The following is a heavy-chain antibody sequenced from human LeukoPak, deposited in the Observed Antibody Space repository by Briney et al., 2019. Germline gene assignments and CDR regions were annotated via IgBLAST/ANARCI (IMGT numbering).Heavy chain of an antibody. CDR3: ARGPYSYDSSGAFDI. J-gene: IGHJ3*02. D-gene: IGHD3-22*01. Sequence: SETLSLTCTVSGDSISSGDYYWSWIRQPAGKGLEWIGRISSSGSTYYNPSPKSRVTISVATSKNKFSLKLSSVTAADTAVYFCARGPYSYDSSGAFDIWGQGTMVTVSS. CDR2: ISSSGST. CDR1: GDSISSGDYY. V-gene: IGHV4-61*02.